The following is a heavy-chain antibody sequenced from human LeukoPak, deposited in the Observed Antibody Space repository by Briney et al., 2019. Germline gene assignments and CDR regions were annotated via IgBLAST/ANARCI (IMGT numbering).Heavy chain of an antibody. CDR1: GGSIGSSSYY. CDR2: IYYSGST. Sequence: SETLSLTCTVSGGSIGSSSYYWGWIRQPPGKGLEWIGSIYYSGSTYYNPSLKSRVTISVDTSKNQFSLKLSSVTAADTAVYYCARMRYDFWSGYYGGDYWGQGTLVTVSS. V-gene: IGHV4-39*01. J-gene: IGHJ4*02. CDR3: ARMRYDFWSGYYGGDY. D-gene: IGHD3-3*01.